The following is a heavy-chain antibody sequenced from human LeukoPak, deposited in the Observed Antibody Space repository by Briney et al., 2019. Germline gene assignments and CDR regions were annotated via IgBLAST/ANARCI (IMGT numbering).Heavy chain of an antibody. CDR3: ARGLGQQLVRGGFDY. V-gene: IGHV4-59*01. J-gene: IGHJ4*02. D-gene: IGHD6-13*01. CDR1: GGSISSYY. CDR2: IYYSGST. Sequence: SETLSLTCTVSGGSISSYYWSWIRQPPGKGLEWIGYIYYSGSTNYNPSLKSRVTISVDTPKNQFSLKLSSVTAADTAVYYCARGLGQQLVRGGFDYWGQGTLVTVSS.